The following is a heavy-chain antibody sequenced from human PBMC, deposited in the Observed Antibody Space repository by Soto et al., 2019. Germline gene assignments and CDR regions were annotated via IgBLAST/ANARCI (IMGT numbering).Heavy chain of an antibody. Sequence: QVQLVQSGAEVKKPGASVKVSCKASGYTFTSYVIHWVRQAPGQRREWMGWINAGNGYTKYSQKFQGRVTFTRDTSASTAYMELNSLRSEDTAVYYCATWTWLVPFDYWGQGTLVTVSS. CDR3: ATWTWLVPFDY. V-gene: IGHV1-3*01. CDR2: INAGNGYT. D-gene: IGHD6-19*01. CDR1: GYTFTSYV. J-gene: IGHJ4*02.